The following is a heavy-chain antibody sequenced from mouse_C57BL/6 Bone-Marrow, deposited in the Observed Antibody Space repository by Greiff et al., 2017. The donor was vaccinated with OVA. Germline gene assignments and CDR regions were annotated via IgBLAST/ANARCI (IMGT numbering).Heavy chain of an antibody. D-gene: IGHD2-3*01. CDR3: ASYDGYSYYFDY. J-gene: IGHJ2*01. V-gene: IGHV1-55*01. CDR1: GYTFTSYW. CDR2: IYPGSGST. Sequence: QVQLKESGAELVKPGASVKMSCKASGYTFTSYWITWVKQRPGQGLEWIGDIYPGSGSTNYNEKFKSKATLTVDTSSSTAYMQLSSLTSEDSAVYYCASYDGYSYYFDYWGQGTTLTVSS.